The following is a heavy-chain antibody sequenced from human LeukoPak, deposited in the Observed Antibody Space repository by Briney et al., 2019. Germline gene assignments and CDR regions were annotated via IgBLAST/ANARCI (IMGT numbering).Heavy chain of an antibody. CDR1: GGSISSSSYY. CDR2: IYYSGIT. J-gene: IGHJ5*02. Sequence: SETLSLTCSVSGGSISSSSYYWGWTRQPPGMGLEWIGSIYYSGITYYNQSLKSRATVSVDTSKNQFSLNLNPVTAADTAVYYCARRNGHSWDVGNWFDPWGQGTVVTVSS. CDR3: ARRNGHSWDVGNWFDP. D-gene: IGHD6-13*01. V-gene: IGHV4-39*01.